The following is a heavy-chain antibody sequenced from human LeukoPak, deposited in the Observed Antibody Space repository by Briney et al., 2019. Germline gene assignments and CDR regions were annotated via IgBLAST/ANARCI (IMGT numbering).Heavy chain of an antibody. CDR2: IYYSGST. Sequence: SETLSLTCTVSGGSISSSSYYWGWIRQPPGEGLEWIGSIYYSGSTYYNPSLKSRVTISVDTSKNQFSLKLSSVTAADTAVYYCASLEYYADYWGQGTLVTVSS. J-gene: IGHJ4*02. V-gene: IGHV4-39*01. CDR3: ASLEYYADY. CDR1: GGSISSSSYY.